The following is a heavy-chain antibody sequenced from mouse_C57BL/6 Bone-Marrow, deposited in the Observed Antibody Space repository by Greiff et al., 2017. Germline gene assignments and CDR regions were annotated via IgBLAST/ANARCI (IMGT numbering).Heavy chain of an antibody. D-gene: IGHD2-5*01. J-gene: IGHJ1*03. CDR1: GYTFTGYW. Sequence: VQLHQSGAELMKPGASVTLSCKATGYTFTGYWIEWVKQRPGHGLVGSGEILPGSGSTNYNEKFKGKATFTADTSSNTAYMQLSSLTTEDSAIYYCATYSNYFWDFDGWGTGTTVTVSS. V-gene: IGHV1-9*01. CDR3: ATYSNYFWDFDG. CDR2: ILPGSGST.